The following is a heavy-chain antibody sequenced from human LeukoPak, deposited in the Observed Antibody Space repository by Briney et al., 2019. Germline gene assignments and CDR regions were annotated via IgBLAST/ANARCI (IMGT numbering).Heavy chain of an antibody. CDR2: ISAYNGNT. CDR1: GYTFTSYG. D-gene: IGHD3-3*01. Sequence: GASVKVSCKAPGYTFTSYGISWVRQAPGQGLEWMGWISAYNGNTNYAQKLQGRVTMTTDTSTSTAYMELRSLRSDDTAVYYCARGLSGAYYDFWSGSLPFDIWGQGTMVTVSS. V-gene: IGHV1-18*01. CDR3: ARGLSGAYYDFWSGSLPFDI. J-gene: IGHJ3*02.